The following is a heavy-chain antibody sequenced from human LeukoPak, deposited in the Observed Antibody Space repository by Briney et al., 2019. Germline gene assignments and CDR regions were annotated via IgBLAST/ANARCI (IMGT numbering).Heavy chain of an antibody. CDR3: ARGAMDDDYGGHY. D-gene: IGHD4-23*01. CDR2: ITAYNGNT. CDR1: GYTFPSYG. J-gene: IGHJ4*02. V-gene: IGHV1-18*01. Sequence: GASVKVSCKASGYTFPSYGISWVRQALGQGLEWMGWITAYNGNTKYAPKFQGRVTMTTDTSTSTAYMELRSLRFDDTAVYYCARGAMDDDYGGHYWGQGTLVTVSS.